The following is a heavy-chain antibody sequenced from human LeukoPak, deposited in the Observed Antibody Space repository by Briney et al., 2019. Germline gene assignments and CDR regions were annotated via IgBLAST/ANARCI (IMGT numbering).Heavy chain of an antibody. D-gene: IGHD6-13*01. CDR2: IKQDGSEK. Sequence: GGSLRLSCAASGFTFSSYWMSWVRQAPGKGLEWVANIKQDGSEKYYVDSVKGRFTISRDNAKNSLYLQMNSLRAEDTAVYYCAKVSSRYSSSWLFDYWGQGTLVTVSS. CDR3: AKVSSRYSSSWLFDY. V-gene: IGHV3-7*03. J-gene: IGHJ4*02. CDR1: GFTFSSYW.